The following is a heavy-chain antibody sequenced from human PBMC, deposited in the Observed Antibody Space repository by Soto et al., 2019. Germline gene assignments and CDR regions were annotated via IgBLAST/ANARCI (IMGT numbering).Heavy chain of an antibody. CDR1: GGSFNSFA. J-gene: IGHJ6*02. Sequence: SVKVSCKASGGSFNSFAISWVRQAPGQGLEWMGGIIPIFGAASYGQRIRGRVTITADESTSTAFMELSSLRSEDTAVYYCATSGECGGDCYVYRMDVWGQGTTVTVSS. D-gene: IGHD2-21*02. CDR3: ATSGECGGDCYVYRMDV. V-gene: IGHV1-69*13. CDR2: IIPIFGAA.